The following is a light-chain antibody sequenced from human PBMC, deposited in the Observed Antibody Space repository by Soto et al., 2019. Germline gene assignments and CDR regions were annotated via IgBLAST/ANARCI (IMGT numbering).Light chain of an antibody. V-gene: IGKV1-39*01. Sequence: DIQMTQSPSSLSASVGDRVTITCRASQSISSYLNWYQQKPGKAPKLLIYASSSLQSGVPSRFSGSGSWTDFTLTISSLQPEDFSTYYFQQSDSTPQTFGQGTKVEIK. J-gene: IGKJ1*01. CDR3: QQSDSTPQT. CDR2: ASS. CDR1: QSISSY.